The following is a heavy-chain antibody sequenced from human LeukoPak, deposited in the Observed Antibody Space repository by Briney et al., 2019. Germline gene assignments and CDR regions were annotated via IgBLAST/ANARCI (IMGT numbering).Heavy chain of an antibody. J-gene: IGHJ4*02. CDR1: GGSISSSSYY. Sequence: PSETLSLTCTVSGGSISSSSYYWGWIRQPPGKGLEWIGSIYYSGSTYYNPSLKSRVIISVATSKNQFSLKLSSVTAADTAVYYCARTFFGVVTYFDYWGQGTLVTVSS. CDR2: IYYSGST. V-gene: IGHV4-39*07. CDR3: ARTFFGVVTYFDY. D-gene: IGHD3-3*01.